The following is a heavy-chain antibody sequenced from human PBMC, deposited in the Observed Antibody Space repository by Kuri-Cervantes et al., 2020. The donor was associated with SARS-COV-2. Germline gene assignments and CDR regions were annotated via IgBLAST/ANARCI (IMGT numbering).Heavy chain of an antibody. Sequence: GSLRLSCAVYGGSFSGYYWSWIRQPPGKGLEWIGEINHSGSTNYNPSLKSRVTISVDTSKNQFSLKLSSVTAADTAVYYCARVVIVAYYDSSGYYPSEFDPWGQGTLVTVPS. CDR2: INHSGST. D-gene: IGHD3-22*01. J-gene: IGHJ5*02. CDR3: ARVVIVAYYDSSGYYPSEFDP. V-gene: IGHV4-34*01. CDR1: GGSFSGYY.